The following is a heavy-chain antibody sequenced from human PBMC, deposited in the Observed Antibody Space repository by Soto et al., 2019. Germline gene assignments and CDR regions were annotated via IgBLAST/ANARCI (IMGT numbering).Heavy chain of an antibody. J-gene: IGHJ5*02. Sequence: SETLSLTCAVSSGSISSSNWWSWVRQPPGKGLEWIGEIYHSGSTNYNPSLKSRVTISVDKSKNQFSLKLSSVTAADTAVYYCARTSDYYYDFWSGYDNWFDPWGQGTLVTVSS. CDR1: SGSISSSNW. D-gene: IGHD3-3*01. CDR2: IYHSGST. CDR3: ARTSDYYYDFWSGYDNWFDP. V-gene: IGHV4-4*02.